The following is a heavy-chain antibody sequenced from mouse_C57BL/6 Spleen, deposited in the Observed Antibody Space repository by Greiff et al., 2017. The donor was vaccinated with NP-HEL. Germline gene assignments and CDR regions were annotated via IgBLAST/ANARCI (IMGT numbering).Heavy chain of an antibody. CDR1: GFTFSSYA. CDR2: ISRGGDYI. V-gene: IGHV5-9-1*02. J-gene: IGHJ4*01. D-gene: IGHD1-1*01. CDR3: TRDESSDAMDY. Sequence: DVMLVESGEGLVKPGGSLKLSCAASGFTFSSYAMSWVRQTPEKRLEWVAYISRGGDYIYYADTVQGRFTISRDNARNTMYLKMSSLKSEDTSMYYCTRDESSDAMDYWGHGTSVIVSS.